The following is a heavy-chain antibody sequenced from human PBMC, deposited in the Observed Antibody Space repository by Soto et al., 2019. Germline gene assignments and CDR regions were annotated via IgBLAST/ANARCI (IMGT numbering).Heavy chain of an antibody. D-gene: IGHD3-10*01. CDR3: EIGLLLWFGESRRSFDP. J-gene: IGHJ5*02. V-gene: IGHV4-34*01. CDR1: GGSFSGYY. Sequence: QVQLQQWGAGLLKPSETLSLTCAVYGGSFSGYYWSWIRQPPGKGLEWIGEINHSGSTNYNPSLKSRVTISVDTSKNNYSLKLSSVTAEDTAVYYCEIGLLLWFGESRRSFDPGGQGTLVNVSS. CDR2: INHSGST.